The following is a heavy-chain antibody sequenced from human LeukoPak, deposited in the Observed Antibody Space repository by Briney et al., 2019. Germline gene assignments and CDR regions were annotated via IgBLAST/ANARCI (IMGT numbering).Heavy chain of an antibody. CDR2: INPSGGST. D-gene: IGHD2-2*01. V-gene: IGHV1-46*01. Sequence: ASVTVSFKASGYTFTSYYMHWVRQAPGQGLEWMGIINPSGGSTSYAQKFQGRVTMTRDTSTSTVYMELSSLRSEDTAVYYCARDRSPLYCSSTSCYSDWFDPWGQGTLVTVSS. CDR1: GYTFTSYY. J-gene: IGHJ5*02. CDR3: ARDRSPLYCSSTSCYSDWFDP.